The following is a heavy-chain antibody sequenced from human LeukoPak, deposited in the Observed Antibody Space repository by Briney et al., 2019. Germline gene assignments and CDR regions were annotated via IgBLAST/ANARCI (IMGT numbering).Heavy chain of an antibody. J-gene: IGHJ4*02. D-gene: IGHD3-16*01. CDR1: GFSFSGSW. Sequence: GGSLRLSCTASGFSFSGSWMSWVRQLPGKGLEWLADMNPDGSTIVYVDSVKGRFTLSSDSSRNTVYFQLNNLRVEDTAIYYCAKASWVSSTDAVRWGQGTLVTVSS. V-gene: IGHV3-7*03. CDR3: AKASWVSSTDAVR. CDR2: MNPDGSTI.